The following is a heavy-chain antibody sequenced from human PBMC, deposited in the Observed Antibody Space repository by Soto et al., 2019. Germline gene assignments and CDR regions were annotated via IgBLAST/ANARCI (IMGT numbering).Heavy chain of an antibody. Sequence: GASVKVSCKASGYTFTSYGISWVRQAPGQGLEWMGWISAYNGNTNYAQKLQGRVTMTTDTSTSTAYMELRSLRSDDTAVYCCARESWAFKVIGTTEDWSKGTLVNVSS. J-gene: IGHJ4*02. V-gene: IGHV1-18*01. CDR1: GYTFTSYG. CDR2: ISAYNGNT. CDR3: ARESWAFKVIGTTED. D-gene: IGHD1-20*01.